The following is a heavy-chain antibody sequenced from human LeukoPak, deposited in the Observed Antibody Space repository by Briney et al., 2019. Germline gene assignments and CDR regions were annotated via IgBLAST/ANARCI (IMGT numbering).Heavy chain of an antibody. CDR1: GGTFSSYA. CDR2: IIPIFGTA. J-gene: IGHJ3*02. Sequence: VASVKVSCKASGGTFSSYAISWVRQAPGKGLEWMGGIIPIFGTANYAQKFQGRVTITTDESTSTAYMELSSLRSEDTAVYYCAREYSSGAFDIWGQGTMVTVSS. D-gene: IGHD6-19*01. CDR3: AREYSSGAFDI. V-gene: IGHV1-69*05.